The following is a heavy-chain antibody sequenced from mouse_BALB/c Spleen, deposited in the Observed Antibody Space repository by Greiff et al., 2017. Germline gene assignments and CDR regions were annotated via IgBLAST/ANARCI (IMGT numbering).Heavy chain of an antibody. Sequence: QVQLQQSAADLARPGASVKMSCTASGYTFTSYTMHWVKQRPGQGLEWIGYINPSSGYTEYNQKFKDKNTLTADKSNSTDYMQLSSLTSEDSAVYDCARRGRYGGTWFAYWGQGTLVTVSA. CDR3: ARRGRYGGTWFAY. CDR1: GYTFTSYT. D-gene: IGHD2-14*01. J-gene: IGHJ3*01. CDR2: INPSSGYT. V-gene: IGHV1-4*02.